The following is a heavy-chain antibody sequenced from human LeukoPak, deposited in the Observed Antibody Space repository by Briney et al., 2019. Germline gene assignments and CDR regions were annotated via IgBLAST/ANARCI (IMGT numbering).Heavy chain of an antibody. CDR1: GFTFSSYA. Sequence: GGSLRLSCAASGFTFSSYAMSWVRQAPGKGLEWVSAISGSGGSTYYADSVKGRFTISRDNSKNTLYLQMNSLRAEDTAVYYCAKGDDLYCGGDCYYYFDYWGQGTLVTISS. J-gene: IGHJ4*02. D-gene: IGHD2-21*02. V-gene: IGHV3-23*01. CDR2: ISGSGGST. CDR3: AKGDDLYCGGDCYYYFDY.